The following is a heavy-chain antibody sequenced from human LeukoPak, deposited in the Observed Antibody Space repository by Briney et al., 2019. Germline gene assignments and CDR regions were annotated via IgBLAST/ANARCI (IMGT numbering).Heavy chain of an antibody. CDR1: GFTFSSYS. Sequence: GGSLRLSCAASGFTFSSYSMNCVRQAPGKGVEWVSSISSSSSYIYYADSVKGRFTISRDNAKNSLYLQMNSLRAEDTAVYYCAREVGPSWWDYWGQGTLVTVSS. CDR3: AREVGPSWWDY. J-gene: IGHJ4*02. V-gene: IGHV3-21*01. CDR2: ISSSSSYI. D-gene: IGHD6-13*01.